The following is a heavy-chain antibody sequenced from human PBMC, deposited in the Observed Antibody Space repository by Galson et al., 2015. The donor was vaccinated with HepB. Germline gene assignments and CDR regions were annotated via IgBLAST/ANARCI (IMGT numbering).Heavy chain of an antibody. Sequence: SLRLSCAASGFTFSSYGMHWVRQAPGKGLEWVAFIRYDGSNKYYADSVKGRFTISRDNSKNTLYLQMNSLRAEDTAVYYCAEGIRFGELLDYNWFDPWGQGTLVTVSS. CDR1: GFTFSSYG. CDR2: IRYDGSNK. CDR3: AEGIRFGELLDYNWFDP. D-gene: IGHD3-10*01. V-gene: IGHV3-30*02. J-gene: IGHJ5*02.